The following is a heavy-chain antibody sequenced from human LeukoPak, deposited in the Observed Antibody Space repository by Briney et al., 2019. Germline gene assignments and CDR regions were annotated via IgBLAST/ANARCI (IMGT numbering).Heavy chain of an antibody. CDR2: IWYDGSNE. CDR1: GFTFSSYA. D-gene: IGHD4-17*01. Sequence: PGGSLRLSCAASGFTFSSYAMHWVRQAPGKGLEWVAIIWYDGSNEFYADSVKGRFTISRDNSKNTLFLQMKSLRAEDTAVYYCARDRGTTVTTYYSDYWGQETLVTVSS. V-gene: IGHV3-33*01. CDR3: ARDRGTTVTTYYSDY. J-gene: IGHJ4*02.